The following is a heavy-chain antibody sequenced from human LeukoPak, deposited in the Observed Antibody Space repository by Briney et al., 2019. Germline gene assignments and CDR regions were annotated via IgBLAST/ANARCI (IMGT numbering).Heavy chain of an antibody. CDR3: ARTNPRITIFGVVIDAPGAHDY. CDR2: MNPNSGNT. CDR1: GYTFTSYD. J-gene: IGHJ4*02. D-gene: IGHD3-3*01. Sequence: ASVKVSCKASGYTFTSYDINWVRQATGQGLEWMGWMNPNSGNTGYAQKFQGRVTMTRNTSISTAYMELSSLRSEETAVYYCARTNPRITIFGVVIDAPGAHDYWGQGTLVTVSS. V-gene: IGHV1-8*01.